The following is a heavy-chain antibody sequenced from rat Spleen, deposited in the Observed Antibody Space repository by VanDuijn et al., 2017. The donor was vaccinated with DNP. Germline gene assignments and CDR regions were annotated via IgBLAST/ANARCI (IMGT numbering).Heavy chain of an antibody. J-gene: IGHJ2*01. CDR3: TRSDYSTSWWFAY. CDR1: GFSLTSYN. CDR2: IWTGGST. V-gene: IGHV2-30*01. D-gene: IGHD1-2*01. Sequence: QVQLRESGPGLVQPSQTLSLTCTVSGFSLTSYNVHWIRQPTGKGLEWMGIIWTGGSTNYNSALKSRLSISRDTSKSQVFLKMNSLQTEDTATYFCTRSDYSTSWWFAYWGQGVMVTVSS.